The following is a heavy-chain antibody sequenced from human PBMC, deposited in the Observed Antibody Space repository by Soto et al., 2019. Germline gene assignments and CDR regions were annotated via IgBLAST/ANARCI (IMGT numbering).Heavy chain of an antibody. CDR3: ARGGLSSGYSAFDY. Sequence: QVKLQESGPGLVKASQTLSLTCIVSGGSISSGGYYWSWIRQHPGKGLEWLGYIYYNSNTYYNPSLKRRLDISIDTSKKQFFLNLTSVTAADTAVYYCARGGLSSGYSAFDYWGQGTLVIVSS. J-gene: IGHJ4*02. CDR2: IYYNSNT. CDR1: GGSISSGGYY. D-gene: IGHD3-22*01. V-gene: IGHV4-31*03.